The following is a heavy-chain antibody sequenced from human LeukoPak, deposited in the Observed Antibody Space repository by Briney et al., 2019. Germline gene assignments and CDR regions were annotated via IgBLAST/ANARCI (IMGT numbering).Heavy chain of an antibody. J-gene: IGHJ4*02. V-gene: IGHV3-7*01. CDR3: AREFSSGWYYFDY. D-gene: IGHD6-19*01. CDR1: GFTFSSYW. Sequence: GGSLRLSRAASGFTFSSYWMSWVRQAPGKGLERVASIKQDGGEKYCVDSVKGRVTISTDNAKNSLYLQMNRLRAEDTAVYYCAREFSSGWYYFDYWGQGTLVTVSS. CDR2: IKQDGGEK.